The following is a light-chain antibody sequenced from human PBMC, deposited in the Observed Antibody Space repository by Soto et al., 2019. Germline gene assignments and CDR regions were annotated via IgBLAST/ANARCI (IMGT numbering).Light chain of an antibody. Sequence: EIVLTQSPPTLSVSPGERPTLSWRASQNISRNLAWFQQKPGQAPRLLIYGASSRATGIPDRLSGGGSGTDFTLSIRSLEPEDFAVYYCQQRSNWLTFGGGTKVDIK. J-gene: IGKJ4*01. V-gene: IGKV3-11*01. CDR3: QQRSNWLT. CDR2: GAS. CDR1: QNISRN.